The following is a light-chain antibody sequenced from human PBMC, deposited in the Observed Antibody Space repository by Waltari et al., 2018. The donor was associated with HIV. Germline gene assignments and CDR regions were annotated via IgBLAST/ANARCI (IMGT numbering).Light chain of an antibody. Sequence: DIQMTQSPSSLSASVGDTVTITCRASQTINNYLNWYHPRPGKPPNLLIYGASSLQPGVPSRFSARTSGANFTLTITRLQPEDFASYYCQQSFSAAITLGQGTRL. CDR2: GAS. J-gene: IGKJ5*01. CDR3: QQSFSAAIT. CDR1: QTINNY. V-gene: IGKV1-39*01.